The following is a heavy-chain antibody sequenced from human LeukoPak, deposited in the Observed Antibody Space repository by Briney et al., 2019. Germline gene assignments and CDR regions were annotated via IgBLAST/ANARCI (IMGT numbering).Heavy chain of an antibody. V-gene: IGHV4-39*01. CDR2: IYYSGST. J-gene: IGHJ6*02. CDR3: ARHGVIKRFLEWLPDYYYYGMDV. Sequence: SETLSLTCTVSGGSISSSSYYWGWIRQPPGEGLEWIGSIYYSGSTYYNPSLKSRVTISVDTSKNQFSLKLSSVTAADTAVYYCARHGVIKRFLEWLPDYYYYGMDVWGQGTTVTVPS. D-gene: IGHD3-3*01. CDR1: GGSISSSSYY.